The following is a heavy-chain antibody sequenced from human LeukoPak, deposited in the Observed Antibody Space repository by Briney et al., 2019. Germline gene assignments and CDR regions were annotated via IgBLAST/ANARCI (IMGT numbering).Heavy chain of an antibody. J-gene: IGHJ6*02. CDR3: AKAKHETVGATTLGYYYYGMDV. CDR1: GFSVDSVF. Sequence: GGSLRLSCRASGFSVDSVFMNWVRQPPGKGLEWVSFIMPGGHIDYTDSVKGRFTISRDSFKNTLSLQMNSLRVDDSAVYYCAKAKHETVGATTLGYYYYGMDVWGQGTTVTVSS. V-gene: IGHV3-66*01. CDR2: IMPGGHI. D-gene: IGHD1-26*01.